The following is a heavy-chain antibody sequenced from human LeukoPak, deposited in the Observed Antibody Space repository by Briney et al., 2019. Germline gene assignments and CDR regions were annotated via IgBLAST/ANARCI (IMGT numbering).Heavy chain of an antibody. CDR1: GVTFSSYA. J-gene: IGHJ4*02. Sequence: GGSLRRSCAASGVTFSSYAMHWVRQAPGKGLEWVTFIQYDGSNKYYADSVKGRFTISRDNSKNTLYLQMNSLRPEDTAVYYCAGGSGFRTFFGYWGQGTLVTVSS. CDR3: AGGSGFRTFFGY. V-gene: IGHV3-30*02. CDR2: IQYDGSNK. D-gene: IGHD3-10*01.